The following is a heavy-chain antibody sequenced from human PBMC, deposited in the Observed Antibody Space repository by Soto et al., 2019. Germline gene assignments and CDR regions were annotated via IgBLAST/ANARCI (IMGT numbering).Heavy chain of an antibody. V-gene: IGHV1-18*01. CDR1: GYTFTTSG. D-gene: IGHD1-26*01. J-gene: IGHJ6*02. CDR3: ARQGSWPSYYYGLDV. CDR2: ISPYSGDT. Sequence: QVQLVQSGPEVKKPGASVKVSCEASGYTFTTSGISWVRQAPGQGLEWRGWISPYSGDTNSAQKFQGRVTMTADTSTGTVYMEWMGLRSDDTAVYYCARQGSWPSYYYGLDVWGQGTTCTVSS.